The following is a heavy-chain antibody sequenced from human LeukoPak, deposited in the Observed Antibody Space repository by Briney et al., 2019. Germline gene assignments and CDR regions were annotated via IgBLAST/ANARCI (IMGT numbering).Heavy chain of an antibody. Sequence: SVKVSCKASGGTFNNFAINWVRQAPGQGLEWMGRTIPLLNVTNSAQGFQGRVAITADKSTTTVYMELSSLKSQDTAVYYCARDRAVVAVPTVTDFDYWGQGTRVTVSS. CDR1: GGTFNNFA. J-gene: IGHJ4*02. V-gene: IGHV1-69*04. CDR2: TIPLLNVT. CDR3: ARDRAVVAVPTVTDFDY. D-gene: IGHD2-2*01.